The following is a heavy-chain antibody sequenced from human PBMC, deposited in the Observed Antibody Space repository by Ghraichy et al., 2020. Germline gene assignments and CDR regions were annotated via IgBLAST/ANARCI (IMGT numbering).Heavy chain of an antibody. V-gene: IGHV3-23*01. CDR2: IGATAVGT. CDR1: GFTFSSYA. D-gene: IGHD6-13*01. CDR3: AKGNSSSPIYFFDY. J-gene: IGHJ4*02. Sequence: GALNISCAASGFTFSSYAMTWVRQAPGKGLEWVSGIGATAVGTYYADSVKGRFTISRDNSKNTLYLQMNSLRAEDTAVYYCAKGNSSSPIYFFDYWGQGTLITVSS.